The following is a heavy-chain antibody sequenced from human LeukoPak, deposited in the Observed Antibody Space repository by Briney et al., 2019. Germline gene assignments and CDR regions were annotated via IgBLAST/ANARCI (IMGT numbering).Heavy chain of an antibody. D-gene: IGHD3-22*01. V-gene: IGHV1-2*02. CDR2: INPNSGGT. CDR3: ARKYYYDSSGYPY. J-gene: IGHJ4*02. Sequence: ASVKVSCKASGYTFTSYDINWVRQATGQGLEWMGWINPNSGGTNYAQKFQGRVTMTRDTSISTAYMELSRLRSDDTAVYYCARKYYYDSSGYPYWGQGTLVTVSS. CDR1: GYTFTSYD.